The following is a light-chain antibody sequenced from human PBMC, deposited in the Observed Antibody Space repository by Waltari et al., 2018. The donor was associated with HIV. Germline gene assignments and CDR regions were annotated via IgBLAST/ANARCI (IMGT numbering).Light chain of an antibody. V-gene: IGKV3-15*01. CDR1: QSISAK. J-gene: IGKJ2*01. Sequence: EIVMTQSPPTLSVSPGQRVTLSCRASQSISAKVAWYQQRPGQAPRLLIYEAATRPTGIPARFSGSGSGTEFTLTISSLQSEDFATYFCQQYDDGPRGITFGQGTQLQIK. CDR3: QQYDDGPRGIT. CDR2: EAA.